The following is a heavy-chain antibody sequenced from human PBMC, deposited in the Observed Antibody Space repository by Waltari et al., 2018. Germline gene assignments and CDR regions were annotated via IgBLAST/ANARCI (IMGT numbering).Heavy chain of an antibody. Sequence: QVQLVQSGAEVKKPGSSVKVSCKASGGTFSSYAISWVRQAPGPGLEGMGRIIPLVGTANYAQKFQGRVTIAADKSTSTAYMELSSLGSEDTAVYYCARDRGGMITFDYWGQGTLVTVSS. J-gene: IGHJ4*02. D-gene: IGHD3-16*01. CDR3: ARDRGGMITFDY. CDR2: IIPLVGTA. V-gene: IGHV1-69*08. CDR1: GGTFSSYA.